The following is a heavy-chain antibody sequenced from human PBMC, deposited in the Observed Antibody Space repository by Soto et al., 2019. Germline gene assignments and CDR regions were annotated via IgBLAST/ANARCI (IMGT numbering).Heavy chain of an antibody. V-gene: IGHV4-34*01. J-gene: IGHJ3*02. CDR1: GGSFSGYY. D-gene: IGHD3-10*01. CDR3: ARGTWVRSAFDI. CDR2: INHSGST. Sequence: QVQLQQWGAGLLKPSETLSLTCAVYGGSFSGYYWSWIRQPPGKGLEWIGEINHSGSTNYNPSLKSRVTLSVDTSKNQFSLTLSSVTAADTAVYSCARGTWVRSAFDIWGQGTMVTVSS.